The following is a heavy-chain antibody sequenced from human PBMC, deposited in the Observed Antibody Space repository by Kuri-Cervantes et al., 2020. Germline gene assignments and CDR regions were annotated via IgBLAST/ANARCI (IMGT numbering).Heavy chain of an antibody. Sequence: SETLSLTCTVSGGSISSGGYYWSWIRQHPGKGLEWIGYIYYSGSTYYNPSLKSRVTISVDTSKNQFSLKLSSVTAADTAVYYCARCVYYDYVWGSYRYTGSEYYFDYWGQGTLVTVSS. V-gene: IGHV4-61*08. J-gene: IGHJ4*02. CDR2: IYYSGST. CDR1: GGSISSGGYY. CDR3: ARCVYYDYVWGSYRYTGSEYYFDY. D-gene: IGHD3-16*02.